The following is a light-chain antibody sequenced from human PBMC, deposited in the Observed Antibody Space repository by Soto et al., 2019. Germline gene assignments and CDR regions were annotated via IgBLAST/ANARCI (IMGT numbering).Light chain of an antibody. V-gene: IGKV1-39*01. J-gene: IGKJ5*01. Sequence: IRMAQSPSSLSASVGDRVTITCRASQTISSYLNWYQQKTGKDPKLLIYVASSLQGGVPSRFSGSGSGTDFTLTIGSLQPDDFATYYCQQSYSTPTTFGQGTRRRL. CDR1: QTISSY. CDR2: VAS. CDR3: QQSYSTPTT.